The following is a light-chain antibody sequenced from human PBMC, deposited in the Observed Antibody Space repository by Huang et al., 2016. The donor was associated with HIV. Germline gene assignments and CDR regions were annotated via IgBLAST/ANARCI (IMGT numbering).Light chain of an antibody. CDR2: GAS. CDR3: QHYNNWLMYA. V-gene: IGKV3-15*01. CDR1: HMISTN. Sequence: EIVMTQSPATLSVSTGETATLSCRASHMISTNLAWYQQKPGQAPRLLIYGASTRATGGPDRFSGSGSGTEFTLTISSLQSEDFAVYYCQHYNNWLMYAFGQGTKLEIK. J-gene: IGKJ2*01.